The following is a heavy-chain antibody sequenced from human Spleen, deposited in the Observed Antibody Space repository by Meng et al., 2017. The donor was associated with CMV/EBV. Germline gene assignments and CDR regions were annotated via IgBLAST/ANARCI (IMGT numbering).Heavy chain of an antibody. Sequence: SVKVSCKASGGTFSSYAISWVRQAPGQGLEWMGGIIPIFGTANYAQKFQGRVTITTDESTSTAYMELSSLRSEDTAVYYCARDRRPSVYYYYGMDVWGQGTTVTVSS. CDR2: IIPIFGTA. CDR3: ARDRRPSVYYYYGMDV. D-gene: IGHD6-25*01. CDR1: GGTFSSYA. J-gene: IGHJ6*02. V-gene: IGHV1-69*05.